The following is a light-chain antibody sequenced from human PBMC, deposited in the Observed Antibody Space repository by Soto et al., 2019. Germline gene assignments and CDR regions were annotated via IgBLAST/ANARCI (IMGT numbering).Light chain of an antibody. V-gene: IGKV3-20*01. CDR2: SSS. CDR1: QTISGTY. J-gene: IGKJ1*01. CDR3: QQYGRSPTWT. Sequence: EIVLTQPPGTLSLSPGERATLSCRAIQTISGTYLAWYQQKPGQAPRLLIYSSSSRAAGVSDRFSGSGSGTDFSLTISRLEPEDFAMYYCQQYGRSPTWTFGQGTKVDI.